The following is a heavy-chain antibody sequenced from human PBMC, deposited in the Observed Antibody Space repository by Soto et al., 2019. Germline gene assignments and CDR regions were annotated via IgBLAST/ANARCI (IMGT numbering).Heavy chain of an antibody. D-gene: IGHD6-6*01. CDR1: GYTFTSYD. Sequence: QVQLVQSGAEVKKPGASVKVSCKASGYTFTSYDINWVRQATGQGLEWMGWMNPNSGNTGYAQKCQVRATMTRSTSISTAYMELSSLRSEYTAVYYCARENRYSSSSDLDYWGQGSLVTVSS. CDR2: MNPNSGNT. V-gene: IGHV1-8*01. J-gene: IGHJ4*02. CDR3: ARENRYSSSSDLDY.